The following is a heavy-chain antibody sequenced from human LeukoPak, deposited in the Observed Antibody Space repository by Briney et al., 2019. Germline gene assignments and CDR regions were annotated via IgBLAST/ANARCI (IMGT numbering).Heavy chain of an antibody. CDR1: GFTFSSYA. V-gene: IGHV3-23*01. CDR3: AKGTYSGYADFDY. J-gene: IGHJ4*02. CDR2: ISGSGGST. D-gene: IGHD5-12*01. Sequence: GGSLRLSCAASGFTFSSYAMSWVRQAPGKGLEWVSAISGSGGSTYYADSVKGRSTISRDNSKNTLYLQMNSLRAEDSAVYYCAKGTYSGYADFDYWGQGTLVTVSS.